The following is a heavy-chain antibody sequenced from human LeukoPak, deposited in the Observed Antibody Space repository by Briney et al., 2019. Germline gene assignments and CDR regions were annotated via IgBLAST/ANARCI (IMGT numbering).Heavy chain of an antibody. D-gene: IGHD3-3*01. CDR1: GYTFTSYD. V-gene: IGHV1-8*01. CDR2: MNPNSGNT. J-gene: IGHJ5*02. Sequence: ASVKVSCKASGYTFTSYDINWVRQATGQGLEWMGWMNPNSGNTGYAQKFQGRVTMTRNTSISTAYMELSSLRSEDTAVYYCARGIVRITIFGEVINWFDPWGQGTLVTVSS. CDR3: ARGIVRITIFGEVINWFDP.